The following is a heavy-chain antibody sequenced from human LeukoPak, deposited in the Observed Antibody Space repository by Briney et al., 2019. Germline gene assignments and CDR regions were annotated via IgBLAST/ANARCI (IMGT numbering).Heavy chain of an antibody. CDR3: ATRIEQQLVP. V-gene: IGHV3-23*01. D-gene: IGHD6-6*01. CDR2: ITSSGGGT. Sequence: QSGGSLRLSCAASGFTFSGYAMSWVRQAPGKGLEWVSAITSSGGGTYYADSVKGRFTISRDNSKSTLYLQMNSLGVDDTALYYCATRIEQQLVPGGKGTLVTVSS. CDR1: GFTFSGYA. J-gene: IGHJ4*02.